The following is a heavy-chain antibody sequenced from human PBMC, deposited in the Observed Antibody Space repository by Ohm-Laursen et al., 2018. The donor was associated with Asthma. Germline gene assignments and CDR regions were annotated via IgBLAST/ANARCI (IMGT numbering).Heavy chain of an antibody. D-gene: IGHD6-6*01. CDR1: GYTFTGYY. J-gene: IGHJ6*02. CDR3: ATRPRIAARPDYYYGMDV. CDR2: INPNSGGT. Sequence: SVKVSCKASGYTFTGYYMHWVRQAPGQGLEWMGRINPNSGGTNYAQKFQGRVTMTRDTSISTAYMELSRLRSDDTAVYYCATRPRIAARPDYYYGMDVWGQGTTVTVSS. V-gene: IGHV1-2*06.